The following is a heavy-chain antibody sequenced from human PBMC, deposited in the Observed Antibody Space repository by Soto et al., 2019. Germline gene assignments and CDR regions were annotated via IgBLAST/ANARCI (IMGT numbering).Heavy chain of an antibody. Sequence: EVQLVESGGGLVQPGGSLRLSCAASGFTFSSYWMHWVRQAPGKGLVWVSRINSDGSSTSYADSVKGRFTISRDNAKNTLYLRMSSLRAEDTAVYYCAREHGGTDAFDIWGQGTMVTVSS. CDR2: INSDGSST. J-gene: IGHJ3*02. D-gene: IGHD3-16*01. CDR3: AREHGGTDAFDI. V-gene: IGHV3-74*01. CDR1: GFTFSSYW.